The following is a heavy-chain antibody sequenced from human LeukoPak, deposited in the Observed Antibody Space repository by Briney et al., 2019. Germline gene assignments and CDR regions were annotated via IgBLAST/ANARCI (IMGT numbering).Heavy chain of an antibody. J-gene: IGHJ3*02. CDR2: ISGSGGST. V-gene: IGHV3-23*01. Sequence: GGSLRLSCAASGFTFSSYAMSWVRQAPGKGLEWVSAISGSGGSTYYADSVKGRFTISRDNSKNTLYLQMNSLRAEDTAVYYCARGRLRYFDWLLSNDAFDIWGQGTMVTVSS. CDR1: GFTFSSYA. D-gene: IGHD3-9*01. CDR3: ARGRLRYFDWLLSNDAFDI.